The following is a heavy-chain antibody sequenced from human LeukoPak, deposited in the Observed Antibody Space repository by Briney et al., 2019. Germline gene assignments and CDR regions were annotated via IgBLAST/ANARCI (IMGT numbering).Heavy chain of an antibody. V-gene: IGHV4-61*02. CDR3: ARDSSSFRWFDP. Sequence: SETLSLTCTVSGGSISSGSYYWSWIRQPAGKGLEWIGRIYTSGSTNYNPSLKSRVTISVDTSKNQFSLKLSSVTAADTAVYYCARDSSSFRWFDPWGQGTLATVSS. CDR1: GGSISSGSYY. J-gene: IGHJ5*02. CDR2: IYTSGST. D-gene: IGHD6-6*01.